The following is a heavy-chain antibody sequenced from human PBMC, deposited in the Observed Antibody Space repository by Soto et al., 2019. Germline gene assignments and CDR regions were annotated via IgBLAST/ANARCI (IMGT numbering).Heavy chain of an antibody. J-gene: IGHJ6*02. CDR1: GGTFGSYA. Sequence: ASVKVSCKTSGGTFGSYAISWVRQAPGQGLEWMGGIIPIFSTPNYAQKFQGRVTITADESTSTAYMELSSLRSEDTAVYYCARDGEMPYSYYGLDVWGQGTTVTVSS. V-gene: IGHV1-69*13. D-gene: IGHD3-10*01. CDR3: ARDGEMPYSYYGLDV. CDR2: IIPIFSTP.